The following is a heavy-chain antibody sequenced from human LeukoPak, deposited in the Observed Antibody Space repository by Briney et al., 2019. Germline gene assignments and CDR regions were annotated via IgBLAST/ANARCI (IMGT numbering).Heavy chain of an antibody. CDR3: AREGSSSSQAHNWFDP. Sequence: TSETLSLTCTVSGGSISSSSLYWGWIRQPPGKGLEWIGYIYYSGSTNYNPSLKSRVTISVDTSKNQFSLKLSSVTAADTAVYYCAREGSSSSQAHNWFDPWGQGTLVTVSS. J-gene: IGHJ5*02. V-gene: IGHV4-61*01. D-gene: IGHD6-6*01. CDR1: GGSISSSSLY. CDR2: IYYSGST.